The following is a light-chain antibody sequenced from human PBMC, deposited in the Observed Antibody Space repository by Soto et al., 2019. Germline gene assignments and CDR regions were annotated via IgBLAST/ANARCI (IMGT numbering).Light chain of an antibody. CDR1: QSISSY. CDR2: DAS. Sequence: TQSPSSLSASVGDRVTITCRVGQSISSYLAWYQQKPGQAPRLLIYDASNRATGIPARFSCSGSGTDFTLTISSLEPEDFAVYYCQQRSNWPPIAFGQGTRLEIK. CDR3: QQRSNWPPIA. J-gene: IGKJ5*01. V-gene: IGKV3-11*01.